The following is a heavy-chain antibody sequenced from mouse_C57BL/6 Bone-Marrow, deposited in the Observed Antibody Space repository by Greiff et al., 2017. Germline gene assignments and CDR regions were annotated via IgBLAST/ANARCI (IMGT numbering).Heavy chain of an antibody. D-gene: IGHD2-2*01. J-gene: IGHJ3*01. CDR1: GYTFTSYW. CDR3: ARIYYGYDPFAY. Sequence: QVQLQQPGAELVKPGASVKMSCKASGYTFTSYWITWVKQRPGQGLEWIGDIYPGSGSTNYNEKFKSKATLTVDTSSSTAYMQLSSLTSEDSAVYYCARIYYGYDPFAYWGQGTLVTVSA. CDR2: IYPGSGST. V-gene: IGHV1-55*01.